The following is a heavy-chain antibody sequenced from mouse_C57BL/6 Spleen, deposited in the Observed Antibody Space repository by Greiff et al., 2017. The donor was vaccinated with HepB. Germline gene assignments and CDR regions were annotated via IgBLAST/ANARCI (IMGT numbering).Heavy chain of an antibody. J-gene: IGHJ3*01. CDR3: ERDYGSSAWLAY. V-gene: IGHV1-19*01. D-gene: IGHD1-1*01. CDR1: GYSFTDYS. Sequence: EVQLQQSGPVLVKPGASVKMSCTASGYSFTDYSMNWVKQRHGKSLEWIGVLNPYNGGTSYNQKFKVKATLTVEKSSSTAYMELNSLTSEDSAVYYCERDYGSSAWLAYWGQGTLVTGSA. CDR2: LNPYNGGT.